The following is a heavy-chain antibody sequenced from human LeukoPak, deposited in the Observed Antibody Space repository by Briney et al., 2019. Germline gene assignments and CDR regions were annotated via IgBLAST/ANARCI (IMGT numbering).Heavy chain of an antibody. D-gene: IGHD3-10*01. V-gene: IGHV4-39*07. CDR1: GGSISSSSYY. CDR3: ARAGGFTILRGVVNNWFDP. J-gene: IGHJ5*02. Sequence: SETLSLTCTVSGGSISSSSYYWGWIRQPPGKGLEWIGRMYYSGSTYYNPSLKSRVTISVDTSKNQFSLKLSSVTAADTAVYYCARAGGFTILRGVVNNWFDPWGQGTLVTVSS. CDR2: MYYSGST.